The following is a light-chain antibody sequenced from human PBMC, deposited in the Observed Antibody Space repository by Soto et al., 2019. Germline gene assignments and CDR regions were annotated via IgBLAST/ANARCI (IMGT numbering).Light chain of an antibody. CDR1: NIVGYN. CDR2: DDD. J-gene: IGLJ1*01. V-gene: IGLV3-21*02. Sequence: SYVLTQPPSVSVAPGRAASVTSGGSNIVGYNVQWYQQKPGQAPVLVVYDDDVRPSGIPERFSGSNSGNTATLNISRVEAGYEADYYCQIWYSDCDHYVFGSGTKLTVL. CDR3: QIWYSDCDHYV.